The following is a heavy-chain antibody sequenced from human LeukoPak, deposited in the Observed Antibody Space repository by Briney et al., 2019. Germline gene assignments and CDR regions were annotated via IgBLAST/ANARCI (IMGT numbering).Heavy chain of an antibody. D-gene: IGHD2-2*01. CDR3: ARGGRGYCSSTSCQLFQH. J-gene: IGHJ1*01. CDR1: GFTFSSYS. Sequence: GGSLRLSCAASGFTFSSYSMNWVRQAPGKGLEWVSYISSSGSTIYYADSVKGRFTISRDNAKNSLYLQMNSLRAEDTAVYYCARGGRGYCSSTSCQLFQHWGQGTLVTVSS. V-gene: IGHV3-48*04. CDR2: ISSSGSTI.